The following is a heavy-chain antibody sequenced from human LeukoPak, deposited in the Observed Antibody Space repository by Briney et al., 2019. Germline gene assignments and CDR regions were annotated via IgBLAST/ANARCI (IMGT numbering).Heavy chain of an antibody. V-gene: IGHV4-59*01. Sequence: PGGTLSLTCTVSGGSINSYYWSWIRQPPGKGLEWIGYIYYSGSTNYNPSLKSRVTISLDTSNNQYSLKLSSVTAADTAVYYCARDTSGYSTGSFDYWGQGTLVTVSS. CDR2: IYYSGST. CDR1: GGSINSYY. J-gene: IGHJ4*02. CDR3: ARDTSGYSTGSFDY. D-gene: IGHD3-22*01.